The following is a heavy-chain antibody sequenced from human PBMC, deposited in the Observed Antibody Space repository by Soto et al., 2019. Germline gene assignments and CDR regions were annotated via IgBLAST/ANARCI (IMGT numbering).Heavy chain of an antibody. J-gene: IGHJ4*02. CDR1: GFTFSSYG. CDR2: ISYDGSNK. Sequence: QVQLVESGGGVVQPGRSLRLSCAASGFTFSSYGMHWVRQAPGKGLEWVAVISYDGSNKYYADSVKGRFTISRDNSKNTLYLQMNSLRAEDTAVYYCAKDGEAVAALYYFDYWGQGTLVTVSS. D-gene: IGHD6-19*01. CDR3: AKDGEAVAALYYFDY. V-gene: IGHV3-30*18.